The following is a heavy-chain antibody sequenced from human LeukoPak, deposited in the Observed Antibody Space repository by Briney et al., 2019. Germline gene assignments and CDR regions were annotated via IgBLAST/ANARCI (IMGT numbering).Heavy chain of an antibody. D-gene: IGHD5-24*01. V-gene: IGHV3-23*01. CDR1: GFTFSSYA. J-gene: IGHJ3*02. CDR3: AKVKVEAVVRTGAFDI. CDR2: ISGSGGST. Sequence: PGGSLRLSCAASGFTFSSYAMSWVRQAPGKGLEWVSAISGSGGSTYYADSVKGRFTISRDNSKNTLYLQMNSLRAEDTAVYYCAKVKVEAVVRTGAFDIWGQGTRVTVSS.